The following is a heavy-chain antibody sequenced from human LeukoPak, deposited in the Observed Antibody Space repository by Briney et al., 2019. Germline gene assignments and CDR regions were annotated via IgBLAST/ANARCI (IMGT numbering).Heavy chain of an antibody. V-gene: IGHV4-39*01. J-gene: IGHJ2*01. D-gene: IGHD1-26*01. CDR2: IYYSGST. CDR1: GGSISSSSYY. CDR3: ARVYSGSYPHWYFDL. Sequence: PSETLSLTCTVSGGSISSSSYYWGWIRQPPGKGLEWIGSIYYSGSTYYNPSLKSRVTISVDTSKNQFSLKLSSVTAADTAVYYCARVYSGSYPHWYFDLWGRGTLVTVSS.